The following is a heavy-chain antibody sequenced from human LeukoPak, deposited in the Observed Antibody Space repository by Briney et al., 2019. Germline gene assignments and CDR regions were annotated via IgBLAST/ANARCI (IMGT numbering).Heavy chain of an antibody. D-gene: IGHD3-10*01. V-gene: IGHV4-4*07. CDR2: IYTSGST. CDR1: GGSISSYY. CDR3: ARSYYYGSGSYRGFDP. Sequence: ASETLSLTCTVSGGSISSYYWSWIRQPAGKGLEWIGRIYTSGSTNYNPSLKSRVTMSVDTSKNQLSLKLSSVTAADTAVYYCARSYYYGSGSYRGFDPWGQGTLVTVSS. J-gene: IGHJ5*02.